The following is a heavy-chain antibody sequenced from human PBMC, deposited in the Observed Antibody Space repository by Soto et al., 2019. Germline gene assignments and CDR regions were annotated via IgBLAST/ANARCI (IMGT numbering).Heavy chain of an antibody. D-gene: IGHD2-21*02. V-gene: IGHV3-74*01. Sequence: EVQLVESGGGLVXPGGSLRLSCAASGFTFSSYWMHWVRQAPGKGLVWVSRINSDGSSTSYADSVKGRFTISRDNAKNTLYLQMNSLRAEDTAVYYCARPRPYCGGDCPDSWGQGTLVTVSS. J-gene: IGHJ4*02. CDR2: INSDGSST. CDR3: ARPRPYCGGDCPDS. CDR1: GFTFSSYW.